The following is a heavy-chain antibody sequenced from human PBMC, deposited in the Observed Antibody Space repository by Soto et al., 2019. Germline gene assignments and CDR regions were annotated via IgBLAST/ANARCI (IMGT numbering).Heavy chain of an antibody. D-gene: IGHD4-17*01. V-gene: IGHV3-30*18. CDR3: AKDRDVEVTTRFFDY. J-gene: IGHJ4*02. Sequence: QVQLVESGGGVVQPGRSLRLSCAASGFTFSSYGMHWVRQAPGKGLEWVAVISYDGRNKNYADSVKGRFTISRDNSKNTLYLQMNMLRAEDTAVYYCAKDRDVEVTTRFFDYCCQGTLVTVSS. CDR2: ISYDGRNK. CDR1: GFTFSSYG.